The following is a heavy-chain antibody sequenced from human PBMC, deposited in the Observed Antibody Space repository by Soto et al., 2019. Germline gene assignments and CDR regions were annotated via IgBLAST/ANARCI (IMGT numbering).Heavy chain of an antibody. CDR3: AKDQKWELIFHYYGMDV. Sequence: PGGSLRLSCAASGFTFSSYGMHWVRQAPGKGLEWVAVISYDGSNKYYADSVKGRFTISRDNSKNTLYLQMNSLRAEDTAVYYCAKDQKWELIFHYYGMDVWGQGTTVTVSS. CDR1: GFTFSSYG. V-gene: IGHV3-30*18. D-gene: IGHD1-26*01. J-gene: IGHJ6*02. CDR2: ISYDGSNK.